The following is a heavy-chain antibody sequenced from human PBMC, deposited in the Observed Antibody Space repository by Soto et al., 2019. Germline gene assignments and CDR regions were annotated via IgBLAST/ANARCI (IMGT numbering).Heavy chain of an antibody. Sequence: GGSLRLSWSASGFTFSDYYMSWIRQSPGKGLEWVSYISRSGSAKSYADSVKGRFTISRDNAKNSMYLEMNSLRAEDTAIYYCARETSNCTTSSCSTGWFDTWGQGTLVTVSS. CDR3: ARETSNCTTSSCSTGWFDT. J-gene: IGHJ5*02. V-gene: IGHV3-11*01. D-gene: IGHD2-2*01. CDR1: GFTFSDYY. CDR2: ISRSGSAK.